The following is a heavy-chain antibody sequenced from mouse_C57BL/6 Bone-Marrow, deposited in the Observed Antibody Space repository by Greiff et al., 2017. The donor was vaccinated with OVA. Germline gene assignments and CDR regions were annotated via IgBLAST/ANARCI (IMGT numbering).Heavy chain of an antibody. CDR1: GYTFTDYN. D-gene: IGHD2-4*01. CDR3: ARRGLDYDDGGSFDY. V-gene: IGHV1-18*01. J-gene: IGHJ2*01. CDR2: INPNNGGT. Sequence: EVQLQQSGPELVKPGASVKIPCKASGYTFTDYNMDWVKQSHGKSLEWIGDINPNNGGTIYNQKFKGKATLTVDKSSSTAYRELRSLTSEDTAVYYCARRGLDYDDGGSFDYWGQGTTLTVSS.